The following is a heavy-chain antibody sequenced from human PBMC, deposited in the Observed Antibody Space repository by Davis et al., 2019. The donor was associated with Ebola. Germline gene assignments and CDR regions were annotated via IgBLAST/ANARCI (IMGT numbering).Heavy chain of an antibody. J-gene: IGHJ4*02. V-gene: IGHV4-59*01. CDR1: GGSISSYS. Sequence: MPSETLSLTCTVSGGSISSYSWSWIRQPPGKGLEWIGYIYYSGSTNYNPSLKSRVTISVDTSKNQFSLKLSSVTAADTAVYYCAGKYYYDSSGYYSFDYWGQGTLVTVSS. D-gene: IGHD3-22*01. CDR2: IYYSGST. CDR3: AGKYYYDSSGYYSFDY.